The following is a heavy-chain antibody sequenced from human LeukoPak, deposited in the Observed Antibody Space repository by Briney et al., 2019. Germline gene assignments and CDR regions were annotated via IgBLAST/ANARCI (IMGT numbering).Heavy chain of an antibody. D-gene: IGHD4-17*01. CDR2: IKEDGSEK. J-gene: IGHJ4*02. CDR3: ARDLSTV. Sequence: GGSLRLSCAASGFTFSSSLMSWVRQAPGKGLEWVANIKEDGSEKYYVDSVKGRFTISRDSAKNSLYLQMNSLRAEDTAVYYCARDLSTVGGQGTLVTVSS. CDR1: GFTFSSSL. V-gene: IGHV3-7*04.